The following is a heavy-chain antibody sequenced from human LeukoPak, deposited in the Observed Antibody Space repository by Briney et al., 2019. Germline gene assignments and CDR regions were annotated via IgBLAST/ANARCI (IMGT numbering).Heavy chain of an antibody. CDR3: ARDAHEGYSGYDSRLGDAFDI. CDR1: GYTFTSYG. J-gene: IGHJ3*02. D-gene: IGHD5-12*01. V-gene: IGHV1-18*01. CDR2: ISAYNGNT. Sequence: ASVKVSCKASGYTFTSYGISWVRQAPGQGLEWMGWISAYNGNTNYAQKLQGRVTMTTDTSTSTAYMELRSLRSDDTAVYYCARDAHEGYSGYDSRLGDAFDIWGQGTMVTVSS.